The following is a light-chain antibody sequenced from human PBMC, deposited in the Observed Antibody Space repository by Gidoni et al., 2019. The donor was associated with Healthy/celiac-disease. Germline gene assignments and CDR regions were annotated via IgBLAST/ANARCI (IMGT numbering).Light chain of an antibody. V-gene: IGKV3-20*01. Sequence: ELVLTQSPGTLSLSPGERATLSCRASQSVSSSYLAWYQQKPGQAPRLLIYGASSRATGIPDRFSGSGSGTDFTLIISRLEPEDFAVYYCQQYGSSPPTITFGQGTRLEIK. CDR3: QQYGSSPPTIT. J-gene: IGKJ5*01. CDR2: GAS. CDR1: QSVSSSY.